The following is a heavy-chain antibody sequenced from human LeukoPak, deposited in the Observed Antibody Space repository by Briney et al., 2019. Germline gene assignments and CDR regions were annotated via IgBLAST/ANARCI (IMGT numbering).Heavy chain of an antibody. CDR2: ICYSGST. CDR3: AGSYGSGSPLDY. D-gene: IGHD3-10*01. Sequence: SETLSLTCTVSGGSISSYYWSWIRQPPGKGLEWIGYICYSGSTNYNPSLKSRVTISVDTSKNQFSLKLSSVTAADTAVYYCAGSYGSGSPLDYWGQGTLVTVSS. CDR1: GGSISSYY. J-gene: IGHJ4*02. V-gene: IGHV4-59*01.